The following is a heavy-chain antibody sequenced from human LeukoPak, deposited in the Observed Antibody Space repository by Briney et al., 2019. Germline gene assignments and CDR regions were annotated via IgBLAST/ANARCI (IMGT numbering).Heavy chain of an antibody. Sequence: PSETLPLTCTVSGGPVSSGSYYWSRIRQPPGKGLEWIGYIYYSGSTNYNPSLKSRVTISVDTSKNQFSLKLSSVTAADTAVYYCARSEWFGELVYYFDYWGQGTLVTVSS. CDR1: GGPVSSGSYY. D-gene: IGHD3-10*01. CDR2: IYYSGST. CDR3: ARSEWFGELVYYFDY. V-gene: IGHV4-61*01. J-gene: IGHJ4*02.